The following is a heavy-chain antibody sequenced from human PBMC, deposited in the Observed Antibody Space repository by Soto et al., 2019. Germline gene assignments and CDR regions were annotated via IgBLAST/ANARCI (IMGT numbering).Heavy chain of an antibody. J-gene: IGHJ5*02. D-gene: IGHD2-2*01. CDR3: ARDDCTSPTCLNP. Sequence: PGGSLGLSCAASGFIFSTYGMQWVRQAPGKGLEWVAAIRYDGSDKYYADSVKGRFTISRDNSKNTLYLQMNSLRAEDTAMYYCARDDCTSPTCLNPWGQGTLVTVSS. CDR2: IRYDGSDK. CDR1: GFIFSTYG. V-gene: IGHV3-33*01.